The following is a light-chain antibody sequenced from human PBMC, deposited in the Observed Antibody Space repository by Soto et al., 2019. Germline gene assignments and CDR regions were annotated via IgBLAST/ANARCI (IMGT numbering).Light chain of an antibody. CDR1: QSVISD. CDR3: QQRSNWPPYT. J-gene: IGKJ2*01. Sequence: PGERATLSCRASQSVISDLAWYQQKPSQALRLHIYDASNNATFIPARFSGSGSATDCTLTISSLEPEDFAVYYCQQRSNWPPYTFVQGTKLQIK. CDR2: DAS. V-gene: IGKV3-11*01.